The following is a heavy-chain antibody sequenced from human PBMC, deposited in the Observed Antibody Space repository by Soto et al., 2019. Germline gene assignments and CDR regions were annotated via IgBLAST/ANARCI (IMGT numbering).Heavy chain of an antibody. CDR3: AKDRWPVGYCSGGSCLRYFDY. J-gene: IGHJ4*02. CDR2: ISGSGGST. Sequence: EVQLLESGGGLVQPGGSLRLSCAASGFTFSSYAMSWVRQAPGKGLEWVSAISGSGGSTYYADSVKGRFTISRDNSKNALYLQMNSRRVEDTAVYYCAKDRWPVGYCSGGSCLRYFDYWGQGTLVTVSS. CDR1: GFTFSSYA. V-gene: IGHV3-23*01. D-gene: IGHD2-15*01.